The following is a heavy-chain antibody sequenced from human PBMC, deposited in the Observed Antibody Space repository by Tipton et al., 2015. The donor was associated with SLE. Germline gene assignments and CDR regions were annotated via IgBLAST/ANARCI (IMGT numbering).Heavy chain of an antibody. CDR2: IYHSGST. Sequence: TLSLTCTVSGYSISSGYYWGWIRQPPGKGLEWIGSIYHSGSTYYNPSLKSRVTISVDTSKNQFSLKLSSVTAADTAVYYCARRSYSSLAFGFYSWGQGTRVIVSS. CDR1: GYSISSGYY. V-gene: IGHV4-38-2*02. D-gene: IGHD3-16*01. J-gene: IGHJ1*01. CDR3: ARRSYSSLAFGFYS.